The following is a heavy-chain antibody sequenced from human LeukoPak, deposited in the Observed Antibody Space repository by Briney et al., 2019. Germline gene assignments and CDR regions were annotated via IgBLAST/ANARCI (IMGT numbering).Heavy chain of an antibody. CDR3: AKTFYYGSSGYCNFDY. J-gene: IGHJ4*02. CDR1: GFTFSSYA. D-gene: IGHD3-22*01. CDR2: ISGSGDTT. Sequence: PGGSLRLSCAASGFTFSSYAMSWVRQAPGKGLDWVSVISGSGDTTYYADSVKGRSTISRDNSKNTLYLQMNSLRAEDTAVYYCAKTFYYGSSGYCNFDYWGQGTLVTVSS. V-gene: IGHV3-23*01.